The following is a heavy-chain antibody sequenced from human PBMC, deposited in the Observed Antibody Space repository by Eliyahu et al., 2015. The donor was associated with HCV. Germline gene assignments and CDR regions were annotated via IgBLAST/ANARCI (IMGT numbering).Heavy chain of an antibody. CDR1: GYIFSKYA. Sequence: EVKKPGSSVKVSCQASGYIFSKYAISWVRQAPGQGLEWMGGILPFFGTAKSAQKFQGRITITADTSTSTAFMELSSLRSDDTAINYXAREESAKGGGDGLDVWGQGTAVTVSS. CDR2: ILPFFGTA. J-gene: IGHJ6*02. V-gene: IGHV1-69*06. D-gene: IGHD4/OR15-4a*01. CDR3: AREESAKGGGDGLDV.